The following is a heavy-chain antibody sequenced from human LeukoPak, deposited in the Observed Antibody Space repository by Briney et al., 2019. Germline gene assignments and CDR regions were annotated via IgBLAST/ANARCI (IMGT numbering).Heavy chain of an antibody. J-gene: IGHJ3*02. V-gene: IGHV3-11*04. CDR3: ARGARKTADAFDI. CDR2: ISSSGSTI. CDR1: GFTFSDYY. D-gene: IGHD1-14*01. Sequence: GGSLRLSRAASGFTFSDYYMSWIRQAPGKGLEWVSYISSSGSTIYYADSVKGRFTISRDNAKNSLYLQMNSLRAEDTAVYYCARGARKTADAFDIWGQGTMVTVSS.